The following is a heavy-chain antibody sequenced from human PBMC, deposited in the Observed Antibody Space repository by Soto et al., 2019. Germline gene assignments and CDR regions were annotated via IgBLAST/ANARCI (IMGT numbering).Heavy chain of an antibody. V-gene: IGHV3-30-3*01. CDR3: AREKRWLQLGDY. D-gene: IGHD5-12*01. J-gene: IGHJ4*02. CDR2: ISYDGSNK. CDR1: GFTFSSYA. Sequence: GGSLRLSCAASGFTFSSYAMHWVRQAPGKGLEWVAVISYDGSNKYYADSVKGRFTISRDNSKNTPYLQMNSLRAEDTAVYYCAREKRWLQLGDYWGQGTLVTVSS.